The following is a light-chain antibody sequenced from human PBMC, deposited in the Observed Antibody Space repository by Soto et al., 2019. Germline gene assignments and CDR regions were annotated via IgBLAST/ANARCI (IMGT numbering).Light chain of an antibody. CDR3: QQRSNWPPIT. CDR1: QSVSRH. V-gene: IGKV3-11*01. CDR2: DTS. Sequence: EIVLTQSPATLSLSPGERATLSCRSSQSVSRHLAWYQQKPGQAPRLLIYDTSDRAPGIPARFSGSASGTDFTLTISSLEPEDFAVYYCQQRSNWPPITFGQGTRLEIK. J-gene: IGKJ5*01.